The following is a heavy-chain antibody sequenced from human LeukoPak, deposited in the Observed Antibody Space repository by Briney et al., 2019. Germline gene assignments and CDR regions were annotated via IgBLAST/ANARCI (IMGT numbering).Heavy chain of an antibody. J-gene: IGHJ6*02. CDR2: IYYSGST. CDR1: GGSISSYY. CDR3: ARLAPSSSGYYLYYYYYGMDV. V-gene: IGHV4-30-4*01. D-gene: IGHD3-22*01. Sequence: SETLSLTCTVSGGSISSYYWSWIRQPPGKGLEWIGYIYYSGSTYYNPSLKSRVTISVDTSKNQFSLKLSSVTAADTAVYYCARLAPSSSGYYLYYYYYGMDVWGQGTTVTVSS.